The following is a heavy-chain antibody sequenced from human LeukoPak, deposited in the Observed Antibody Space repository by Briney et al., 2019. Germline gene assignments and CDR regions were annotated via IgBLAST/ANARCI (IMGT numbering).Heavy chain of an antibody. J-gene: IGHJ4*02. D-gene: IGHD3-3*01. CDR3: AKDLGWSGYYFDY. CDR1: GFTFSSYS. V-gene: IGHV3-21*04. CDR2: ISSSSSYI. Sequence: GGSLRLSCAGSGFTFSSYSMNWVRQAPGKGLEWVSSISSSSSYIYYADSVKGRFTISRDNAKNSLFLQMNSLRAEDTAVYYCAKDLGWSGYYFDYWGQGTLVTVSS.